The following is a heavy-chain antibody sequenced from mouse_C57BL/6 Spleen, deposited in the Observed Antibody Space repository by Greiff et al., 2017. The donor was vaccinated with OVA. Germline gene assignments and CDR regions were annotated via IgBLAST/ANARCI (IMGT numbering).Heavy chain of an antibody. J-gene: IGHJ4*01. CDR1: GFTFSNYW. Sequence: EVQLVESGGGLVQPGGSMKLSCVASGFTFSNYWMNWVRQSPEKGLEWVAQIRLKSDNYATHYAESVKGRFTISRDDSKSSVYLQMNNLRAEDTGIYYCTESNYYGSKYYYAMDYWGQGTSVTVSS. CDR3: TESNYYGSKYYYAMDY. CDR2: IRLKSDNYAT. D-gene: IGHD1-1*01. V-gene: IGHV6-3*01.